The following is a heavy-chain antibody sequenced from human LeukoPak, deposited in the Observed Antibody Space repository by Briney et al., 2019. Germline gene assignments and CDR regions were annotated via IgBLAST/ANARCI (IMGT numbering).Heavy chain of an antibody. Sequence: GGSLRLFCAASGFPLSGFWMGWVRQAPGKRMEWVANIKQDGSEKHYADSVKGRFTISRDNAKNSLFLQMSGLRAEDTAVYYCSRSLDYWGQGALVTVSS. CDR3: SRSLDY. CDR1: GFPLSGFW. CDR2: IKQDGSEK. J-gene: IGHJ4*02. V-gene: IGHV3-7*01.